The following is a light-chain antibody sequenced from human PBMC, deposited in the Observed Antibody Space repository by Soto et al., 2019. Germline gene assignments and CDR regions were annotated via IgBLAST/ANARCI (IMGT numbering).Light chain of an antibody. V-gene: IGKV3-20*01. CDR1: QSVSSSY. CDR2: DAS. J-gene: IGKJ1*01. Sequence: EILLTQSPGTLSLSPGDRATLSCRASQSVSSSYLAWYQQKPGQAPRLLIYDASSRATGIPDRFSGSGSGTDFTLIISRLEPEDFAVYYCQQYGRSPWTFGQGTKVDIK. CDR3: QQYGRSPWT.